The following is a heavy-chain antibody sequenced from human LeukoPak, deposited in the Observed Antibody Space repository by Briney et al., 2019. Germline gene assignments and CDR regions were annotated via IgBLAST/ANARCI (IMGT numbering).Heavy chain of an antibody. CDR1: GGSISSRSYY. CDR2: INHSGST. D-gene: IGHD5-18*01. J-gene: IGHJ4*02. CDR3: ARQGWIQLWPTRSLDY. Sequence: SKTLSLTCTVPGGSISSRSYYWSWIRQPPGKGLEWIGEINHSGSTNYNPSLKSRVTISVDTSENQFSLKLSSVTAADTAVYYCARQGWIQLWPTRSLDYWGQGTLVTVSS. V-gene: IGHV4-39*01.